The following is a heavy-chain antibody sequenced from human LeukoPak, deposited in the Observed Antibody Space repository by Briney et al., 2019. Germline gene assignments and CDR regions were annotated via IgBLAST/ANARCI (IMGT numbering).Heavy chain of an antibody. J-gene: IGHJ6*03. V-gene: IGHV4-38-2*01. CDR1: GYSISSGYY. CDR3: ARLGKRGYSYGYDYYYYMDV. D-gene: IGHD5-18*01. CDR2: IYHSGST. Sequence: SETLSLTCAVSGYSISSGYYWGWIRQPPGKGLEWIGSIYHSGSTYYNPSLKSRVTISVDTSKNQFSLKLSSVTAADTAEYYCARLGKRGYSYGYDYYYYMDVWGKGTTVTVSS.